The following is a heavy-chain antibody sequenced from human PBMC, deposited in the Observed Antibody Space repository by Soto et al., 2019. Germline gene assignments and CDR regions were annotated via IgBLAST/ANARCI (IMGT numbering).Heavy chain of an antibody. CDR2: ITNNGGST. CDR3: VKDHGPYHLNFEL. V-gene: IGHV3-64D*06. J-gene: IGHJ4*02. D-gene: IGHD2-2*01. CDR1: LCTFINYP. Sequence: PGWTLRFSCSSSLCTFINYPIHWVRQAPGKGLEYVAAITNNGGSTYYADSMKGRFTISRENSKSTVFLQMSSLRPEDTAIYPCVKDHGPYHLNFELWGRGTLVTVSS.